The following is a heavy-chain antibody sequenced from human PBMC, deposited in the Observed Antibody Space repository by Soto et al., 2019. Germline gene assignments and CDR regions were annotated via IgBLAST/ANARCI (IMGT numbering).Heavy chain of an antibody. J-gene: IGHJ2*01. CDR1: GGTFSSYT. D-gene: IGHD5-12*01. Sequence: SVKVSCKASGGTFSSYTISWVRQAPGQGLEWMGRIIPILGIANYAQKFQGRVTITADKSTSTAYMELSSLRSEDTAVYYCAIARALDIVATDKDCYFDLWGRGTLVTVSS. CDR2: IIPILGIA. CDR3: AIARALDIVATDKDCYFDL. V-gene: IGHV1-69*02.